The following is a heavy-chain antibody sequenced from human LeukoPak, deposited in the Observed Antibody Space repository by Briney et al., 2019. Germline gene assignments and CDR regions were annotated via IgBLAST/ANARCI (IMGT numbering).Heavy chain of an antibody. D-gene: IGHD6-25*01. J-gene: IGHJ4*02. CDR1: GFTFSSYA. CDR2: IWGDENHK. Sequence: GGSLRLSCAASGFTFSSYAISWVRQAPGKGLEWVAVIWGDENHKYYGDSVRGRFTISRDNAKNTLYLQMDSLRVEDTAVYYCARDVGSAPFDYWGQGTLVTVSS. V-gene: IGHV3-33*08. CDR3: ARDVGSAPFDY.